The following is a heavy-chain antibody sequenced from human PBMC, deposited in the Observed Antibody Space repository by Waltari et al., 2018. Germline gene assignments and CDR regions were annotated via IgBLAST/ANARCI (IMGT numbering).Heavy chain of an antibody. J-gene: IGHJ6*02. D-gene: IGHD6-19*01. Sequence: QVQLVESGGGVVQPGRSLRLSCAASGFTFSSYPMPWVRQAPGKGLEWVAVISYDGSNKYYADSVKGRFTISRDNSKNTLYLQMNSLRAEDTAVYYCARARRYSSGWSPYYYYYGMDVWGQGTTVTVSS. CDR3: ARARRYSSGWSPYYYYYGMDV. CDR2: ISYDGSNK. V-gene: IGHV3-30*16. CDR1: GFTFSSYP.